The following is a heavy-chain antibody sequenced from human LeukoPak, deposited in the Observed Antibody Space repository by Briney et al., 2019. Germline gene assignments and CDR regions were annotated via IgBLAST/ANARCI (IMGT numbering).Heavy chain of an antibody. J-gene: IGHJ4*02. Sequence: GGSLRLSCAASGFTFSRYWMHWVRQAPGKGLLWVSRINSDGSSTYYADSVKGRFTTSRDNAKNALHLQMNSLTAEDTAVYYCVLDLFSSFAFDIWGQGTLVTVSS. CDR2: INSDGSST. D-gene: IGHD3-9*01. CDR1: GFTFSRYW. V-gene: IGHV3-74*01. CDR3: VLDLFSSFAFDI.